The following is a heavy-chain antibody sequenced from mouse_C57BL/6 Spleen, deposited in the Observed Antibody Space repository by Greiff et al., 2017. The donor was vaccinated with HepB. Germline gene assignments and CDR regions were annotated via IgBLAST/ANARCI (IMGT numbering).Heavy chain of an antibody. V-gene: IGHV1-9*01. Sequence: VQGVESGAELMKPGASVKLSCKATGYTFTGYWIEWVKQRPGHGLEWIGEILPGSGSTNYNEKFKGKATFTADTSSNTAYMQLSSLTTEDSAIYYCARGGVYDGYYAFAYWGQGTLVTVSA. CDR3: ARGGVYDGYYAFAY. CDR1: GYTFTGYW. D-gene: IGHD2-3*01. CDR2: ILPGSGST. J-gene: IGHJ3*01.